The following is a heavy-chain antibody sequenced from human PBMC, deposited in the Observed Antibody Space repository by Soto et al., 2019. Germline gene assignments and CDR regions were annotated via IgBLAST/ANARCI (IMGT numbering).Heavy chain of an antibody. CDR2: IYDRGST. CDR3: ARHGYTSGRTYFDY. J-gene: IGHJ4*02. D-gene: IGHD6-19*01. V-gene: IGHV4-39*01. CDR1: GGSIGSSSYY. Sequence: SETLSLTCTVSGGSIGSSSYYWGWIRQPPGKGLEWIGSIYDRGSTYSNPSLKSRLTTSLDTSENQFSLKLTSVTAADTAVYYCARHGYTSGRTYFDYWGQGTLVTVSS.